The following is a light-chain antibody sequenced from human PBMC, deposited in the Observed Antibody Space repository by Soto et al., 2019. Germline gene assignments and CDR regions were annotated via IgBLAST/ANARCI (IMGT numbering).Light chain of an antibody. CDR1: QSISNNH. J-gene: IGKJ4*01. CDR2: GTS. V-gene: IGKV3-20*01. CDR3: EYYGTSIP. Sequence: EIVLTQSPGTLSLSPGERVTLSCRASQSISNNHLAWYQQKPGQAPRLLIHGTSNRATGIPDRFSGSGSGTDFTLTFSRLEPEDFAVYYCEYYGTSIPFGGGTKVEIK.